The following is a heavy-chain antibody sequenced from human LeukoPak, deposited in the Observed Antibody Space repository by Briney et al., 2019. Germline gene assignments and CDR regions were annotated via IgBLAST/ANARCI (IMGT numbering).Heavy chain of an antibody. Sequence: SGPALVKPTQTLTLTCTFSGFSLSTSGMCVSWIRQPPGKALEWLAHIDWDDDKYYSTSLKTRLTISKDTSRNQVVLTMTNMDPVDTATYYCARYYYRSGSYDVARFDYWGQGTLVTVSS. V-gene: IGHV2-70*01. D-gene: IGHD3-10*01. CDR1: GFSLSTSGMC. CDR3: ARYYYRSGSYDVARFDY. CDR2: IDWDDDK. J-gene: IGHJ4*02.